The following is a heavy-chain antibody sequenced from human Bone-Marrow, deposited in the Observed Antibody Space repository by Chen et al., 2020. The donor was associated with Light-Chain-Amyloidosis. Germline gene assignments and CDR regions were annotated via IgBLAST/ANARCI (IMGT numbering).Heavy chain of an antibody. J-gene: IGHJ4*02. CDR1: GGSISSSSYY. V-gene: IGHV4-39*07. CDR2: IYYSGST. D-gene: IGHD6-19*01. Sequence: QVQLQESGPGLVKPSGTLSLTCTVSGGSISSSSYYWGWIRQPPGKGLEWIGSIYYSGSTYYNPSLKSRVTISVDTSKNQFSLKLSSVTAADTAVYYCAREHSSGWFGYYFGYWGQGTLVTVSS. CDR3: AREHSSGWFGYYFGY.